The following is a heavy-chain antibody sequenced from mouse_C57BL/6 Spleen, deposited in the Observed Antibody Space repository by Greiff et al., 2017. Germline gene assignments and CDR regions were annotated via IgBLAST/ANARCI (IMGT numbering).Heavy chain of an antibody. V-gene: IGHV14-4*01. J-gene: IGHJ1*03. Sequence: EVKLMESGAELVRPGASVKLSCTASGFNIKDDYMHWVKQRPEQGLEWIGWIDPENGDTEYASKFQGKATITADTSSNTAYLPLSSLTSEDTAVYYCTTLITTVVEGYFDVWGTGTTVTVSS. CDR2: IDPENGDT. CDR3: TTLITTVVEGYFDV. D-gene: IGHD1-1*01. CDR1: GFNIKDDY.